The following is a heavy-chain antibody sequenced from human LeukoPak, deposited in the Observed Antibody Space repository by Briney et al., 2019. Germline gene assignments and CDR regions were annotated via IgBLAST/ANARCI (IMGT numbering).Heavy chain of an antibody. V-gene: IGHV1-2*02. D-gene: IGHD3-10*01. CDR1: GYTFTGYY. J-gene: IGHJ4*02. Sequence: GASVKVSCKASGYTFTGYYMHWVRQAPGQGLEWMGWINPNSGGTNYAQKFQGRVTMTRDTSISTAYMELSRQRSDDTAVYYCARVVVRGVIKGLWDYWGQGTLVTVSS. CDR3: ARVVVRGVIKGLWDY. CDR2: INPNSGGT.